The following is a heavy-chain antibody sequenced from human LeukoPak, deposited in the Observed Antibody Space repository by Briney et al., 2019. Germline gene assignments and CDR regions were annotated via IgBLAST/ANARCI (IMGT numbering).Heavy chain of an antibody. V-gene: IGHV4-39*07. Sequence: PSETLSLTCTVSGGSISSSNYYWGWIRQPPGKGLEWIGTIYYSGSTYYNPSLKSRVTISVDTSKNQFSLKLRSVTAADTAVYYCARSHWNDAGWFDPWGQGTLVTVSS. D-gene: IGHD1-1*01. CDR2: IYYSGST. CDR1: GGSISSSNYY. J-gene: IGHJ5*02. CDR3: ARSHWNDAGWFDP.